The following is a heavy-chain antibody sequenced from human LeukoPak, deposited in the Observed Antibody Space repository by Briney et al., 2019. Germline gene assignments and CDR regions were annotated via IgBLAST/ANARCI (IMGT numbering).Heavy chain of an antibody. J-gene: IGHJ5*02. CDR2: IYYSGST. D-gene: IGHD2-2*01. V-gene: IGHV4-59*01. Sequence: PSETLSLTCTVSGGSISSYYWSWIRQPPGKGLEWIGYIYYSGSTYYNPSLKSRVTISVDTSKNQFSLKLSSVTAADTAVYYCARESGGYCSSTSCYVWFDPWGQGTLVTVSS. CDR3: ARESGGYCSSTSCYVWFDP. CDR1: GGSISSYY.